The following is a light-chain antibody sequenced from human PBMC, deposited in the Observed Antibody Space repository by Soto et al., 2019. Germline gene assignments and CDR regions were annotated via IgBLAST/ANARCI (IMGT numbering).Light chain of an antibody. CDR1: QSVSSY. Sequence: EIVLTQSPATLSLSPGERATLSCRASQSVSSYLAWYQQKPGQAPRLLIYDASNMATGIPARFSGSGSGTDFTITISSLEPEDFAVYYCQHRSNWHSFGHGTKVDIK. J-gene: IGKJ3*01. V-gene: IGKV3-11*01. CDR3: QHRSNWHS. CDR2: DAS.